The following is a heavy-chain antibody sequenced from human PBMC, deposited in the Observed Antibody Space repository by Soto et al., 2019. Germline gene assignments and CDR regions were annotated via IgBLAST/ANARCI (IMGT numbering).Heavy chain of an antibody. Sequence: SVKVSCKASGYTFTSYYMHWVRQAPGQVLEWMGGIIPIFCTANYAQKFQGRVTITVDESTSTAYMELSSLRSEDTAVYYCARGQFRAAAGTWYYYGMDVWGQGTTVTVSS. CDR1: GYTFTSYY. J-gene: IGHJ6*02. V-gene: IGHV1-69*01. CDR3: ARGQFRAAAGTWYYYGMDV. CDR2: IIPIFCTA. D-gene: IGHD6-13*01.